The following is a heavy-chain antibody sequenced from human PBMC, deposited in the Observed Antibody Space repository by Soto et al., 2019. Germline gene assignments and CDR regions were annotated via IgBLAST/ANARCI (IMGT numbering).Heavy chain of an antibody. D-gene: IGHD4-4*01. CDR2: INHSGST. V-gene: IGHV4-34*01. CDR1: GGSFSGYY. CDR3: AKRGNFSKWFDP. J-gene: IGHJ5*02. Sequence: PSETLSLTCAVYGGSFSGYYCSWIRQPPWKGLEWIGEINHSGSTNYNPSLKSRVTISVDTSKNQFSLKLSSVTAADTAVYYCAKRGNFSKWFDPWGQGTLVPVCS.